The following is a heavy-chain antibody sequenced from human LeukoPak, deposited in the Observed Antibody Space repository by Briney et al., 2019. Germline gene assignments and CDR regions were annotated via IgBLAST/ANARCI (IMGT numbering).Heavy chain of an antibody. CDR1: GYTFTGYY. CDR2: INPKSGGA. D-gene: IGHD1-14*01. V-gene: IGHV1-2*06. Sequence: ASVKVSCKASGYTFTGYYIHWVRQAPGQGLEWMGRINPKSGGANYGQTFQGRVTMTRDTSTSTAYMELSRVTSDDTAVYYCARYKYHFDCWGQGTLDTVSS. CDR3: ARYKYHFDC. J-gene: IGHJ4*02.